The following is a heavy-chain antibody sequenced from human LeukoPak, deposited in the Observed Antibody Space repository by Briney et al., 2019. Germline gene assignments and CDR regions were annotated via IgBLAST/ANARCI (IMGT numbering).Heavy chain of an antibody. J-gene: IGHJ6*03. V-gene: IGHV4-61*02. CDR2: MHSSGRT. CDR1: GASISSGSYY. CDR3: ARGLRGYSYGYVPWELSYYMDV. D-gene: IGHD5-18*01. Sequence: PSETLSLTCTVSGASISSGSYYWPWIRQPAGKGLEWIERMHSSGRTSYSPSLRSRVTISVDTSKNQFSLKLSSVTAADTAVYYCARGLRGYSYGYVPWELSYYMDVWGKGTTVTISS.